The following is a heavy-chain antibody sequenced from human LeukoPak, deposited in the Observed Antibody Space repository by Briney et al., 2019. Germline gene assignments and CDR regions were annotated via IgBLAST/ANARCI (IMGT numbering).Heavy chain of an antibody. V-gene: IGHV4-31*03. Sequence: PSQTLSLTCTVSGGSISSGGYYWSWIRQHPGKGLEWIGYIYYSGSTYYNPSLKSRVTISVDTSKNQFSLKLSSVTAADTAVYYCARLAHVVVPADMGYYFDYWGQGTLVTVSS. J-gene: IGHJ4*02. CDR1: GGSISSGGYY. D-gene: IGHD2-2*01. CDR2: IYYSGST. CDR3: ARLAHVVVPADMGYYFDY.